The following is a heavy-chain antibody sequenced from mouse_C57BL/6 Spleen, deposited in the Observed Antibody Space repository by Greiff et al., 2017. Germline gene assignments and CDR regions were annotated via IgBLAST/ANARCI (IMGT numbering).Heavy chain of an antibody. Sequence: QVQLQQPGAELVRPGSSVKLSCKASGYTFTSYWMDWVKQRPGQGLEWIGNIYPSDSETHYNQKFKDKATLTEDKSSSTAYMQLSSLTSEDSAVYYYARKGGDYAMDYWGQGTSVTVSS. CDR2: IYPSDSET. CDR1: GYTFTSYW. J-gene: IGHJ4*01. V-gene: IGHV1-61*01. CDR3: ARKGGDYAMDY.